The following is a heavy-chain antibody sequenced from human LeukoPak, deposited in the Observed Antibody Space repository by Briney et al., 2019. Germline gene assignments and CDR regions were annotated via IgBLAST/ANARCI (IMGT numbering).Heavy chain of an antibody. J-gene: IGHJ5*02. V-gene: IGHV3-30*18. CDR2: ISYDGSNK. D-gene: IGHD5-18*01. CDR3: AKDQDTAMVTANWFDP. CDR1: GFTFSSYG. Sequence: GGSLRLSCAASGFTFSSYGMHWVRQAPGKGLEWVAVISYDGSNKYYADSVKGRFTISRDNSKNTLYLQMNSLRAEDTAVYYCAKDQDTAMVTANWFDPWGQGTLVTVSS.